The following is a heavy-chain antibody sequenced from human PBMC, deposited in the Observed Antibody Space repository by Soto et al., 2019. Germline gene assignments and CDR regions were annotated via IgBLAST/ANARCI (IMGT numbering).Heavy chain of an antibody. Sequence: GGSLSLSCAASGFTFSSYGMHWVRQAPDNGLEWVAVIWYDGSNKYYADTVKGRFTISRDNSKNTLHLQMNSLRAEDTAVYFCARDPPEGSYYYYYGMDVWGQGTTVTVSS. CDR1: GFTFSSYG. V-gene: IGHV3-33*01. CDR3: ARDPPEGSYYYYYGMDV. CDR2: IWYDGSNK. J-gene: IGHJ6*02.